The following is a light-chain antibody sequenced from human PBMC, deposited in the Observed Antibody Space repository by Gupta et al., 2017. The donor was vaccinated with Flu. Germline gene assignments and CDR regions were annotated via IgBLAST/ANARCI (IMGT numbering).Light chain of an antibody. J-gene: IGLJ3*02. V-gene: IGLV1-51*02. CDR1: SPKFATGY. CDR2: EKA. CDR3: GTWDSSLPCAV. Sequence: KLTITSSGTSPKFATGYVAWCRQLPVTGPKVIIFEKATRRSGVPDGFSGSRSGTSATLDITGLQTGDEDDYYCGTWDSSLPCAVFGGGTKLTVL.